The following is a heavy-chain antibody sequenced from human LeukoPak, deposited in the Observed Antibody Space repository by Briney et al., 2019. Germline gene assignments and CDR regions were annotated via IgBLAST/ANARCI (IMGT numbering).Heavy chain of an antibody. CDR3: ASPRVATTY. Sequence: KPSETLSLTCTVSGYSISSNYYWGWIRQPPGKRLEWIGNIYHSGSTYYNPSLKSRVTISVDTSKNQFSLRLSSVTAADTAVYYCASPRVATTYWGQGTLVTVSS. CDR1: GYSISSNYY. J-gene: IGHJ4*02. CDR2: IYHSGST. D-gene: IGHD5-12*01. V-gene: IGHV4-38-2*02.